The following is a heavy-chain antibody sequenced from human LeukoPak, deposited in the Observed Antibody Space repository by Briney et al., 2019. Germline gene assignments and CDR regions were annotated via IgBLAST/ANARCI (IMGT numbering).Heavy chain of an antibody. CDR2: INHSGGST. CDR3: ATLGPSAYDSSGYYLGY. D-gene: IGHD3-22*01. Sequence: ASVKVSFKASGYTFTSYYMHWVRQPPGQGLAWMGIINHSGGSTSYEQKYQGRVTRARDTSTSTVYMELSSLRSEDTAVYYCATLGPSAYDSSGYYLGYWGQGTLVTVSS. CDR1: GYTFTSYY. V-gene: IGHV1-46*01. J-gene: IGHJ4*02.